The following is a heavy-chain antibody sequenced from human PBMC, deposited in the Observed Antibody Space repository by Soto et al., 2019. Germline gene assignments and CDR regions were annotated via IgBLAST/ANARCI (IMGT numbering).Heavy chain of an antibody. CDR2: INPNSGGT. V-gene: IGHV1-2*02. CDR3: ARDFVVGATETDFDY. Sequence: ASVKVSCKASGYTFTGYYMHWVRQAPGQGLEWMGWINPNSGGTNYAQKFQGRVTMTRDTSISTAYMELSRLRSDGTAVYYCARDFVVGATETDFDYWGQGTLVTVSS. J-gene: IGHJ4*02. CDR1: GYTFTGYY. D-gene: IGHD1-26*01.